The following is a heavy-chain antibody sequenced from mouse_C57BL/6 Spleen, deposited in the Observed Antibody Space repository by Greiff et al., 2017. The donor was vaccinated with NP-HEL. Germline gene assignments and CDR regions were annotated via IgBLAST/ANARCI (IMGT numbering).Heavy chain of an antibody. Sequence: VQLQQSGPVLVKPGASVKMSCKASGYTFTDYYMNWVKQSHGKSLEWIGVINPYNGGTSYNQKFKGKATLTVDKSSSTAYMELNSLTSEDSAVYYCAREEAKATDWFAYWGQGTLVTVSA. CDR2: INPYNGGT. J-gene: IGHJ3*01. V-gene: IGHV1-19*01. D-gene: IGHD3-2*02. CDR3: AREEAKATDWFAY. CDR1: GYTFTDYY.